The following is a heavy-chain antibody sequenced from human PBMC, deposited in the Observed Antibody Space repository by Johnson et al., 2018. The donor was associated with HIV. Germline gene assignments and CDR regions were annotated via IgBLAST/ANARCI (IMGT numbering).Heavy chain of an antibody. CDR1: GFTFSSYA. D-gene: IGHD2-2*02. CDR2: MWYDGSNK. Sequence: QVQLVESGGGVVQPGRSLRLSCAASGFTFSSYAMHWVRQAPGKGLEWVAVMWYDGSNKYYADSVKGRFTISRDNSKNTLYLQMNSLRAEDTAVYYCAKDGNCSSTSCYNYAFDIWGQGTMVTVSS. V-gene: IGHV3-33*06. CDR3: AKDGNCSSTSCYNYAFDI. J-gene: IGHJ3*02.